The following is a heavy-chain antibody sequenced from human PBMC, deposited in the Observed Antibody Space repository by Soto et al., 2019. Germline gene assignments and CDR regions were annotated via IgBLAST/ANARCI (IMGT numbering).Heavy chain of an antibody. CDR2: ISTFHGNT. J-gene: IGHJ4*02. CDR1: GYTFTSYG. V-gene: IGHV1-18*04. Sequence: ASVKVSCKASGYTFTSYGISWVRQAPGQGLEWMGWISTFHGNTNYAQKFQGSATMTTDTSTSTAYMELRSLTSDDTAIYYCARDTYGTTGHPLDYWGQGTLVTVSS. CDR3: ARDTYGTTGHPLDY. D-gene: IGHD2-8*01.